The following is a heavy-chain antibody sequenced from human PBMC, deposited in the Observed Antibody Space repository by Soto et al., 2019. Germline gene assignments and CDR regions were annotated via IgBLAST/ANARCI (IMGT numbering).Heavy chain of an antibody. V-gene: IGHV4-31*03. D-gene: IGHD3-22*01. CDR3: ARVRQAPDSSGYYYPGPHNWFDP. J-gene: IGHJ5*02. Sequence: KPSETLSLTCTVSGGSISSGGYYWSWIRQHPGKGLEWIGYIYYSGSTYYNPSLKSRVTISVDTSKNQFSLKLSSVTAADTAVYYCARVRQAPDSSGYYYPGPHNWFDPWGQGTLVTVSS. CDR1: GGSISSGGYY. CDR2: IYYSGST.